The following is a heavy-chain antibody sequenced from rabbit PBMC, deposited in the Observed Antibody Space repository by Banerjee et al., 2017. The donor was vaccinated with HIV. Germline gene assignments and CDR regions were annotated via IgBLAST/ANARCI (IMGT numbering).Heavy chain of an antibody. CDR1: GIDFSYYG. CDR3: TRDLYSSSGYPYYFSL. D-gene: IGHD1-1*01. CDR2: IYPDFDIR. V-gene: IGHV1S47*01. Sequence: QEQLVESGGGLVTLGGSLKLSCKVSGIDFSYYGISWVRQAPGKGLEWIAYIYPDFDIRNYANSVKGRFTISSDNAQNTVFLQMTSLTASDTATYFCTRDLYSSSGYPYYFSLWGQGTLVTVS. J-gene: IGHJ4*01.